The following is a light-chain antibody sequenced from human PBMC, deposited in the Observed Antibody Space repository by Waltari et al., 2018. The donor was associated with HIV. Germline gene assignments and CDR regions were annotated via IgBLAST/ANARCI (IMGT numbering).Light chain of an antibody. Sequence: DIQMTQSPSSLSASVGDRVTITCRASQSISSYLNWYQQKPGRAPKLLIYAASSLQSGVPSRFSGSGSGTDVTLTINSLQSEDFAVDYCQQYDNWPPLTFGGGTKVEIK. V-gene: IGKV1-39*01. J-gene: IGKJ4*01. CDR3: QQYDNWPPLT. CDR2: AAS. CDR1: QSISSY.